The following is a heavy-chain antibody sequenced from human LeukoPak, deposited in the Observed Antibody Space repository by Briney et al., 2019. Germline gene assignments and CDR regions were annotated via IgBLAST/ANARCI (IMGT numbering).Heavy chain of an antibody. CDR3: ARGLSGSSSPLYPFDS. CDR1: GFTFSNYW. D-gene: IGHD6-6*01. V-gene: IGHV3-7*04. Sequence: TGGSLRLSCAASGFTFSNYWMNWVRQTPGKGLEWVANIRQDGSEKYYVDSVKGRFTISRDNAKNSLYLQMNSLRAEDTAVYYCARGLSGSSSPLYPFDSWGQGALVTVSS. J-gene: IGHJ4*02. CDR2: IRQDGSEK.